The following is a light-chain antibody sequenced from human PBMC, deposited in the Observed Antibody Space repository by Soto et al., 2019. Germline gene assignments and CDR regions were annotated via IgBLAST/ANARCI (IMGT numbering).Light chain of an antibody. J-gene: IGKJ2*01. Sequence: DIQMTQSPSILSASVGDGVTIACRASQSVTLWLTWYQQKPGKAPKLLLYKASTIESGVPSRFSGNGSETDFTLTISSLQPDDIGTYYCQQYNSYPYTFGQGTKLEIK. CDR3: QQYNSYPYT. CDR1: QSVTLW. V-gene: IGKV1-5*03. CDR2: KAS.